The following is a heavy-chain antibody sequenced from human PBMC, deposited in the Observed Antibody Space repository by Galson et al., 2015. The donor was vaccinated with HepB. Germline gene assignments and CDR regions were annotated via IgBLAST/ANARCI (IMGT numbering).Heavy chain of an antibody. V-gene: IGHV3-23*01. CDR3: ATYYDFWSGYSDAFDI. J-gene: IGHJ3*02. D-gene: IGHD3-3*01. Sequence: SLRLSCAASGFTFSSYAMSWVRQAPGKGLEWVSAISGSGGSTYYADSVKGRFTISRDNSKNTLYLQMNSLRAEDTAVYYCATYYDFWSGYSDAFDIWGQGTMVTVSS. CDR2: ISGSGGST. CDR1: GFTFSSYA.